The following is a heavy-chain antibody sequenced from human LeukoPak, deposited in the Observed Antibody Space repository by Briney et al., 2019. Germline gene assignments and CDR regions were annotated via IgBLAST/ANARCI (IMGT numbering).Heavy chain of an antibody. CDR3: ARGPKVPAPTYYFDY. D-gene: IGHD2-2*01. V-gene: IGHV3-30*04. J-gene: IGHJ4*02. CDR2: IAYDGSFK. Sequence: GGSLRLSCAASGFTFSNDAMHWVRQAPGKGLEWVAVIAYDGSFKHYTDSVKGRFIISRDNSKNTLYLQMNSLRAEDTAVYYCARGPKVPAPTYYFDYWGQGTLVTVSS. CDR1: GFTFSNDA.